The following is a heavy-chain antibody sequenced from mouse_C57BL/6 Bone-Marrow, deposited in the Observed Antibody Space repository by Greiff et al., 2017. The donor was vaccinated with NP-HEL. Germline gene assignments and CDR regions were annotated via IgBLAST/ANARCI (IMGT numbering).Heavy chain of an antibody. CDR1: GYAFSSSW. J-gene: IGHJ4*01. V-gene: IGHV1-82*01. CDR2: IYPGDGDT. CDR3: ARRGAYYSNYVPMDY. Sequence: VHLVESGPELVKPGASVKISCKASGYAFSSSWMNWVKQRPGKGLEWIGRIYPGDGDTNYNGKFKGKATLTADKSSSTAYMQLSSLTSEDSAVYFCARRGAYYSNYVPMDYWGQGTSVTVSS. D-gene: IGHD2-5*01.